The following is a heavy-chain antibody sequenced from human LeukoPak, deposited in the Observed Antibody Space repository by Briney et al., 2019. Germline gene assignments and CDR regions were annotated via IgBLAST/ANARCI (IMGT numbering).Heavy chain of an antibody. CDR3: ARVPFLEWLTYFDS. CDR1: GFTFSDYD. CDR2: ISGNAART. D-gene: IGHD3-3*01. J-gene: IGHJ4*02. Sequence: PGGSLRLSCSASGFTFSDYDMNWVRQAPGKGLEWVSAISGNAARTYFADSVKGRFTISRDNSKNTLYLEMNSLRAEDTAIYYCARVPFLEWLTYFDSWGQGTLVTVSS. V-gene: IGHV3-23*01.